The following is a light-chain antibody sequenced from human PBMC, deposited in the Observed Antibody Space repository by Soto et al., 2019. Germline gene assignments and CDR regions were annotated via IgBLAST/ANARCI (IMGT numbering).Light chain of an antibody. J-gene: IGKJ1*01. CDR2: GAS. Sequence: EIVLTQSPGTLSLSPGERATLSCRASQSVSSSYLAWYQQKPGQAPRLLIYGASSRATGIPDRFSGRGSGTDFTLTISSLEPEDFAVYYCQQYGSSPQTFGQGTKVELK. CDR1: QSVSSSY. CDR3: QQYGSSPQT. V-gene: IGKV3-20*01.